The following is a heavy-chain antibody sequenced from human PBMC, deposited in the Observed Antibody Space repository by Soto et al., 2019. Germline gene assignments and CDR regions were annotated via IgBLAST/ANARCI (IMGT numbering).Heavy chain of an antibody. V-gene: IGHV3-30*18. CDR3: AKDTYDHDSSGYYLFDY. J-gene: IGHJ4*02. Sequence: QVQLVESGGGVVQPGRSLRLSCAVSGFTFSSYGMHWVRQAPGKGLEWVAHISYDGSNEYYVDSVKGRFTISRDNSKNTLYLQINSLRAEATEVYYCAKDTYDHDSSGYYLFDYWGQGTLVTVSS. CDR1: GFTFSSYG. D-gene: IGHD3-22*01. CDR2: ISYDGSNE.